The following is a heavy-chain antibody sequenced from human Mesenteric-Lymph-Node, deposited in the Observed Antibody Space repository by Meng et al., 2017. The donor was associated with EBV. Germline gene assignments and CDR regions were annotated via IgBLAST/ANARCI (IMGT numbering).Heavy chain of an antibody. V-gene: IGHV3-74*02. CDR3: TRSIDY. CDR2: INPDGSSI. Sequence: EVQLVESGGGLVQPGGSLRLSCAASGFTFNTHWMHWVRQAPGKGLVWVSRINPDGSSIGYADSVKGRFTISRDNAKNTLYLQMNSLRAEDTAVYYCTRSIDYWGQGTRVTVSS. CDR1: GFTFNTHW. J-gene: IGHJ4*02.